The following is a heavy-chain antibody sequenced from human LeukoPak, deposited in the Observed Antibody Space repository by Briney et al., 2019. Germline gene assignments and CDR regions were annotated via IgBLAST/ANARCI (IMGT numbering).Heavy chain of an antibody. Sequence: GGSLRLSCSASGFTFSTYPMHWVRQAPGKGLEFVSSISSNGGSTYYAESVKGRFTISRDNSKSTLYLQMSSLRAEDTAVYYCVKDTNNPGVAGGDCWGQGTLVTVSS. J-gene: IGHJ4*02. CDR1: GFTFSTYP. CDR2: ISSNGGST. CDR3: VKDTNNPGVAGGDC. V-gene: IGHV3-64D*06. D-gene: IGHD6-19*01.